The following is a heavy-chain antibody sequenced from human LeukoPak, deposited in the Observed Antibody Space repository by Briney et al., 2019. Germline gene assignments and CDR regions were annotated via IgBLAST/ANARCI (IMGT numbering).Heavy chain of an antibody. Sequence: SQTLSLICAISGDSVSSNSAAWNWISQSPSRGLEWLGRTYYRSKWYNDYAVSVKSRITINPDTSKNQFSLQLNSVTPEDTAVYYCARAPTTVIPWWFDPWGQGTLVTVSS. D-gene: IGHD4-17*01. V-gene: IGHV6-1*01. CDR1: GDSVSSNSAA. CDR3: ARAPTTVIPWWFDP. CDR2: TYYRSKWYN. J-gene: IGHJ5*02.